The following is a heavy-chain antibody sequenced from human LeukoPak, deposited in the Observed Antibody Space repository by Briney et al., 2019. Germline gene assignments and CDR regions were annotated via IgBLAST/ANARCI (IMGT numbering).Heavy chain of an antibody. CDR2: ISSNGGST. J-gene: IGHJ4*02. CDR3: AKGSGNPPLDY. CDR1: GFTFSSYA. V-gene: IGHV3-64*01. Sequence: GGSLRLSCAASGFTFSSYAMHWVRQAPGKGLEYVSAISSNGGSTLYANSVKGRFTISRDNYKNTLYLQMGSLRAEDMAVYYCAKGSGNPPLDYWGQGTLVTVSS. D-gene: IGHD4-23*01.